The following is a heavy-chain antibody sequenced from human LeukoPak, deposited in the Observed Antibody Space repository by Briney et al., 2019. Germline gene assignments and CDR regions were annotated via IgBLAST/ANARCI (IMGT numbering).Heavy chain of an antibody. CDR1: GFTVSTTY. CDR2: VYSGGST. J-gene: IGHJ6*02. V-gene: IGHV3-66*04. CDR3: ARHFGVISKGVYYYYYGLDV. D-gene: IGHD3-3*01. Sequence: GGSLRLSCAASGFTVSTTYMSWVRQAPGKGLEWVSVVYSGGSTYYADSVKGRFTISRDNSKNTLYLQMSSLRAEDTAVYYCARHFGVISKGVYYYYYGLDVWGQGTTVTVSS.